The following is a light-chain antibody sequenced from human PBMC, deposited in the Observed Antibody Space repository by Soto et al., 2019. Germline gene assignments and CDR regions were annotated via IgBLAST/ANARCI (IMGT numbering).Light chain of an antibody. CDR2: DAS. V-gene: IGKV1-33*01. CDR3: QQYSNLIT. J-gene: IGKJ5*01. CDR1: QDVSNY. Sequence: DIQMTQTPSSLSASVGDRVTITCQASQDVSNYLNWYQQKLGKAPKLQIYDASNLETGVPSRFSGSGSGTYFSFTISSLQPEDFATYYCQQYSNLITFGQGTRLE.